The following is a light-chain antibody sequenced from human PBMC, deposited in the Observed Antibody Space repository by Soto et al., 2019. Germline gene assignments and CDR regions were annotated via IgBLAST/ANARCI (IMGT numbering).Light chain of an antibody. Sequence: IVFTQSPGSLSLSLGERATLLCRASQSVSSSYLAWDQKKPGQAPRLLIYGASSRATGIPDRFSGSGSGTDITLTISRLEPEDFAVYYCQQYGSSPPITFGQGTRLEIK. CDR2: GAS. V-gene: IGKV3-20*01. J-gene: IGKJ5*01. CDR1: QSVSSSY. CDR3: QQYGSSPPIT.